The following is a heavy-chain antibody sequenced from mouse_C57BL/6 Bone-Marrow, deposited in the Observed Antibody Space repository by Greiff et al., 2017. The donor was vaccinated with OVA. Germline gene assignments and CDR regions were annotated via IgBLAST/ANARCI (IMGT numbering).Heavy chain of an antibody. V-gene: IGHV14-4*01. D-gene: IGHD2-12*01. CDR1: GFNIKDDY. CDR2: IDPENGDT. Sequence: DVKLQESGAELVRPGASVKLSCTASGFNIKDDYMHWVKQRPEQGLEWIGWIDPENGDTEYASKFQGKATITADTSSNTAYLQLSSLTSEDTAVYYCTAYYKGWFAYWGQGTLVTVSA. CDR3: TAYYKGWFAY. J-gene: IGHJ3*01.